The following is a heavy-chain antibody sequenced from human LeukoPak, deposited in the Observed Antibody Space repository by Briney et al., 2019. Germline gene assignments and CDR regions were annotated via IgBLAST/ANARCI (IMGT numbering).Heavy chain of an antibody. V-gene: IGHV4-4*07. J-gene: IGHJ4*02. CDR3: ARLSSAGGGATYFDY. D-gene: IGHD1-26*01. Sequence: SETLSLTCSVSGGSISGHYWSWIRQPAEKGLEFIRRMHTSGNSDYDPSLKSRVTMSVDTSKNQFSLKLTSMTAADTAVYYCARLSSAGGGATYFDYWGQGTLVTVSS. CDR2: MHTSGNS. CDR1: GGSISGHY.